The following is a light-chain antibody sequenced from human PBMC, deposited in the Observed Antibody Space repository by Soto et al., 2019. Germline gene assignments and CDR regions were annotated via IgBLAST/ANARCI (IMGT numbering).Light chain of an antibody. J-gene: IGLJ1*01. V-gene: IGLV1-40*01. Sequence: QSVLTQPPSVSGAPGQRVTISCTGSSSKNGAGYDVHWYQQLPGTAPKLLIYGNSNRPSGVPDRFSGSKSDTSASLAITGLQAEDEADYYCQSYDSSLSVEVFGTGTKVTVL. CDR2: GNS. CDR3: QSYDSSLSVEV. CDR1: SSKNGAGYD.